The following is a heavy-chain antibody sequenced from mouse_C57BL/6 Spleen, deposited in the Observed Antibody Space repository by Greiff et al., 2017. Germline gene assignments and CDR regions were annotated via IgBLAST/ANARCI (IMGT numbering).Heavy chain of an antibody. V-gene: IGHV1-61*01. D-gene: IGHD3-3*01. CDR1: GYTFTSYW. CDR2: IYPSDSET. Sequence: QVQLQQPGAELVRPGSSVKLSCKASGYTFTSYWMDWVKQRPGQGLEWIGNIYPSDSETHYNQKFKDKATLTVDKSSSTAYMQLSSLTSEDSAVYYCARSPRGRGPDYWGQGTTLTVSS. CDR3: ARSPRGRGPDY. J-gene: IGHJ2*01.